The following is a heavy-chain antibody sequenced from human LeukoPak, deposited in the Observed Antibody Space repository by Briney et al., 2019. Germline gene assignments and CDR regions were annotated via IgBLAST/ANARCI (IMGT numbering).Heavy chain of an antibody. D-gene: IGHD1-26*01. CDR1: GFSFSSYG. CDR3: ARDEGRVGANDY. V-gene: IGHV3-30*03. CDR2: TSYDGSNK. Sequence: GGSLRLSCAASGFSFSSYGMHWVRQAPGKGLEWVAVTSYDGSNKYYADSVKGRFTISRDNAKNSLYLQMNSLRAEDTAVYYCARDEGRVGANDYWGQGTLVTVSS. J-gene: IGHJ4*02.